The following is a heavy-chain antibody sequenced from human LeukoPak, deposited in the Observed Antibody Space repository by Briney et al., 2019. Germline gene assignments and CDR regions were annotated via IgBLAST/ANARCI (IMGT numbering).Heavy chain of an antibody. CDR3: ARHSGYCSSTSCFQYYDFWSGYRYYFDY. V-gene: IGHV1-69*11. D-gene: IGHD2-2*01. CDR1: GGTFSSYA. CDR2: IIPILGTA. Sequence: SVKVSCKASGGTFSSYAISWVRQAPGQGLEWMGRIIPILGTANYAQKFQGRVTITTDESTSTAYMELSSLRSEDTAVYYCARHSGYCSSTSCFQYYDFWSGYRYYFDYWGQGTLVTVSS. J-gene: IGHJ4*02.